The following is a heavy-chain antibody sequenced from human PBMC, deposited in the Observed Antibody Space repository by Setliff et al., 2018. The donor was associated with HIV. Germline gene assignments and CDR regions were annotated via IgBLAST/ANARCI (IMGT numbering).Heavy chain of an antibody. CDR2: IYYSGST. V-gene: IGHV4-61*01. D-gene: IGHD4-17*01. Sequence: SETLSLTCSVSGGSVGSGSYYWSWIRQAPGKGLEWLGYIYYSGSTTYNPSLKSRVTMSIDTSKKQSSRKLRAVTAADTAVYYCARDPPGYGDSNDYWGRGTLVTVSS. CDR3: ARDPPGYGDSNDY. CDR1: GGSVGSGSYY. J-gene: IGHJ4*02.